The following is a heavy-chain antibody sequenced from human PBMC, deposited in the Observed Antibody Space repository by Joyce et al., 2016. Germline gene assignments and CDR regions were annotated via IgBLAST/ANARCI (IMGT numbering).Heavy chain of an antibody. Sequence: QVQLVQSGAEVKKPGASVKVSCKASGYTFTGHYMHWVRQAPGQGLEWMGWISPRNGATNYAQNLQDRVTMTRDTSISTAYMELSRLRSDDTAVYYCARKCGGDCYSYAFDIWGQGTMVTVSS. CDR3: ARKCGGDCYSYAFDI. D-gene: IGHD2-21*02. V-gene: IGHV1-2*02. CDR2: ISPRNGAT. J-gene: IGHJ3*02. CDR1: GYTFTGHY.